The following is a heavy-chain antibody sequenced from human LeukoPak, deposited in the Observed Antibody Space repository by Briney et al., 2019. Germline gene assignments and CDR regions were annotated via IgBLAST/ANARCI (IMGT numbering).Heavy chain of an antibody. V-gene: IGHV3-23*01. D-gene: IGHD4-17*01. Sequence: GGSLRLSCAASGFSSSSFAMTWVRQAPGEGLGWVSSITGGHYATYNTDSVKGRFTISRDNAKNTLYLQMNSLRADDTAIYYCTKDPNGDYIGAFDPWGQGTLVTVSS. CDR1: GFSSSSFA. CDR2: ITGGHYAT. CDR3: TKDPNGDYIGAFDP. J-gene: IGHJ5*02.